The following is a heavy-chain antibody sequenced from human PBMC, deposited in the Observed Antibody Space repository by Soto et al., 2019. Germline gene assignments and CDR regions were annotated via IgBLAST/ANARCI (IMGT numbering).Heavy chain of an antibody. CDR2: ISAYNGNT. J-gene: IGHJ4*02. CDR3: AREGGYCTNGVCGTYYFDY. CDR1: GYTFTSYG. V-gene: IGHV1-18*01. D-gene: IGHD2-8*01. Sequence: QVQLVQSGAEVKKPGASVKVSCKASGYTFTSYGISWVRQAPGQGLEWMGWISAYNGNTNYAQKRQGRVTMTTDTSTDTAYMELRSLRSDDTAVYYCAREGGYCTNGVCGTYYFDYWGQGTLVTVSS.